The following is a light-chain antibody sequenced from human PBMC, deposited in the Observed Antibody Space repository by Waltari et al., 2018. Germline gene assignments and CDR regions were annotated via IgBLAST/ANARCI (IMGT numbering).Light chain of an antibody. V-gene: IGKV2-29*02. J-gene: IGKJ4*01. CDR3: MQGKDLPLT. CDR1: QRLLHSDGKTC. Sequence: DIVMTQTPLSLSFTPGQPASISCKSSQRLLHSDGKTCLYWYLQKSGQSQQIRIYEVSSRFPGVPERFSGSGSGTDFTLKISRVEAEDVGIYYCMQGKDLPLTFGGGTKVEIK. CDR2: EVS.